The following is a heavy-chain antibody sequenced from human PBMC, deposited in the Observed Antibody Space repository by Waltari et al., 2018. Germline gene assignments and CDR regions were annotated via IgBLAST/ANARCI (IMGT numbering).Heavy chain of an antibody. CDR2: IYHSGRT. D-gene: IGHD6-13*01. CDR1: GYSISRDYY. J-gene: IGHJ4*02. Sequence: QVQLQESGPGLVKPSETLSLTCTVSGYSISRDYYWGWIRQPPGKGLEWIGSIYHSGRTYYNPSLKSRVTMSVDTSKNQFSLKLSSVTAADTAVYYCARERRSTWYYCDYWGQGSLVTVSS. V-gene: IGHV4-38-2*02. CDR3: ARERRSTWYYCDY.